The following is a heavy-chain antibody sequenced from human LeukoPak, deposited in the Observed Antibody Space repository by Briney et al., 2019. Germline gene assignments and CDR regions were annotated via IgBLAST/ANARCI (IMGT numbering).Heavy chain of an antibody. CDR1: GGSISSYS. CDR3: ARLTFLIGSYDAFDM. CDR2: IYTSGNT. V-gene: IGHV4-4*09. J-gene: IGHJ3*02. Sequence: PSETLSLTCTVSGGSISSYSWSWIRRPPGKGLEWIGYIYTSGNTNYNPSLKSRVSISVDTSKNQFSLTLSSVTAADTAVYYCARLTFLIGSYDAFDMWGQGTMVTVFS. D-gene: IGHD1-26*01.